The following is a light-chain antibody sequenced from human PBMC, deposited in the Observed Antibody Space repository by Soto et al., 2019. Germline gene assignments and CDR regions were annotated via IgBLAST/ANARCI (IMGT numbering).Light chain of an antibody. J-gene: IGKJ2*01. CDR2: EAS. CDR3: QQYANSQYT. V-gene: IGKV3-20*01. Sequence: EMVLTQSPGSLSLSPGERATLSCRASQSIISSYLAWYQQKPGQAPRLLIYEASSRATGIPARFSGSASGTDFTLTISGLEPEDFAVYYCQQYANSQYTFGQGT. CDR1: QSIISSY.